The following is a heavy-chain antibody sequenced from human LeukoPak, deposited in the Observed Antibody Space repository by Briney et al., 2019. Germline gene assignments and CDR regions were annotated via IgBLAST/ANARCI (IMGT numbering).Heavy chain of an antibody. V-gene: IGHV4-59*01. J-gene: IGHJ4*02. Sequence: SETLSLTCTVSGDSISTYYWSWIRQPPGKGLEWIGYIYYSGSANYNPSLMSRVTISVDTSKNQFSLKLSSVTAADTAVYYCARASGWYRELNYWGQGTLVTVSS. CDR3: ARASGWYRELNY. D-gene: IGHD6-19*01. CDR2: IYYSGSA. CDR1: GDSISTYY.